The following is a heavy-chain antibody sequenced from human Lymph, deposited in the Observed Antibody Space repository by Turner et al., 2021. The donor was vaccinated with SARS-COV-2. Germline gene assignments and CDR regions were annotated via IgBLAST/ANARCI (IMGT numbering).Heavy chain of an antibody. V-gene: IGHV1-69*10. J-gene: IGHJ4*02. D-gene: IGHD1-26*01. CDR1: GGPFSSHA. Sequence: QVQLVQSGAEVKKPGSSVKVSCKASGGPFSSHAISWVRQAPGQGLEWRGGITPILGRANYAQKFQGRVTITAEKPPRTANMGLRNLGSEDTAVYYCAGAGGGRYFYFDYWGQGTLVTVSS. CDR2: ITPILGRA. CDR3: AGAGGGRYFYFDY.